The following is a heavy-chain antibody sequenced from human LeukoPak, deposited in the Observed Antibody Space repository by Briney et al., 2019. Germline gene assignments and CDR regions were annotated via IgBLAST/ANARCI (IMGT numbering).Heavy chain of an antibody. D-gene: IGHD4-11*01. J-gene: IGHJ4*02. CDR2: IYYSGST. V-gene: IGHV4-39*01. CDR1: GGSISSSSYY. CDR3: ARQGTLQSPRH. Sequence: SETLSLTCTVSGGSISSSSYYWGWIRQPPGKGLEWIGSIYYSGSTYYNPSLKSRVTISVDTTKNQFSLRLSSVTAADTAVYYCARQGTLQSPRHWGQGTLVTVSS.